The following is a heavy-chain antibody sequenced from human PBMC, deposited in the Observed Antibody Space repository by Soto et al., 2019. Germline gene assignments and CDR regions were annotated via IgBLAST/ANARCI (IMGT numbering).Heavy chain of an antibody. CDR3: AGTLYRTSTTGGGV. CDR2: IKQDGSEK. V-gene: IGHV3-7*01. Sequence: EVQLVESGGGLVQPGGSLRLSCAASGFTFTSYWMSWVRQAPGKGLEWVASIKQDGSEKYYVDSVKGRFTISRDNAKNSILLQMNGLGAEDTAVYYCAGTLYRTSTTGGGVWGQGTTVTVSS. D-gene: IGHD2-2*01. J-gene: IGHJ6*02. CDR1: GFTFTSYW.